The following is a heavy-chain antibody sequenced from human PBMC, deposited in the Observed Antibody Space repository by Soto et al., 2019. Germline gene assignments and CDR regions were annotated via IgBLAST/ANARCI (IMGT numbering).Heavy chain of an antibody. Sequence: GGSLRLSCAASGFTFSNAWMTWVRQAPGKGLEWIGRIKSKTDGGTTDYAAPVKGRFTISRDDSKNTLYLQMNSLKPEDTAVYYCTTDFWSGYYYYYYGIDVWGPGTTVTVSS. CDR3: TTDFWSGYYYYYYGIDV. V-gene: IGHV3-15*01. CDR2: IKSKTDGGTT. D-gene: IGHD3-3*01. CDR1: GFTFSNAW. J-gene: IGHJ6*02.